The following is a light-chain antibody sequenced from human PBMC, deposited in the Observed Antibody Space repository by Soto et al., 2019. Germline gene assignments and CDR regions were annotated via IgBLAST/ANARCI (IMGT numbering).Light chain of an antibody. J-gene: IGLJ2*01. Sequence: QSALTQPASVSGSPGQSITISCTGTSSDIGASDYVSWYQQHPDKAPKLIIYNVYYRPSGISSRFSGSRSGNTASLTISGLQADDEADYFCGSSAFFGAGTKVTVL. CDR1: SSDIGASDY. V-gene: IGLV2-14*03. CDR3: GSSAF. CDR2: NVY.